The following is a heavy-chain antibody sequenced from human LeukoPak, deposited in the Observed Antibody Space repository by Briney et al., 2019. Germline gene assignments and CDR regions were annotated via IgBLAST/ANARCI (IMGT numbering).Heavy chain of an antibody. D-gene: IGHD2-15*01. V-gene: IGHV3-23*01. Sequence: PSGGSLILSCAASGFTFSSYDMTWVRQAPGKGLEGVSTFGGSGTSTYYADSVKGRFTISRDNSKNTLYLQMNGLRAEDTAVYYCAKGSSCDYWGQGTLVTVSS. CDR3: AKGSSCDY. CDR2: FGGSGTST. J-gene: IGHJ4*02. CDR1: GFTFSSYD.